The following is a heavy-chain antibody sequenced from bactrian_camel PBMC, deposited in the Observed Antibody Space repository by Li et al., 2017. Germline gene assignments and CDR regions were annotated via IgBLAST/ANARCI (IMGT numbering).Heavy chain of an antibody. V-gene: IGHV3S10*01. CDR1: GFTIAEAD. D-gene: IGHD3*01. CDR3: AADIAPKDGGVWYGDYTN. J-gene: IGHJ4*01. CDR2: IYRDRST. Sequence: VQLVESGGGSVQPGESLRLSCEASGFTIAEADMAWYRQTPGAECKMVSIIYRDRSTIYDDSVKGRFTISQDNAKNTVYLQMTSLKPEDTGMYYCAADIAPKDGGVWYGDYTNWGQGTQVTVS.